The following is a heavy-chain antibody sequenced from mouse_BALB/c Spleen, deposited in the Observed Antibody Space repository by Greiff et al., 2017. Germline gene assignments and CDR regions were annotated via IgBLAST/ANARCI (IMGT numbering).Heavy chain of an antibody. CDR2: IYPSDSYT. CDR1: GYTFTSYW. J-gene: IGHJ3*01. D-gene: IGHD1-1*01. Sequence: QVQLQQPGAELVRPGASVKLSCKASGYTFTSYWINWVKQRPGQGLEWIGNIYPSDSYTNYNQKFKDKATLTVDKSSSTAYMQLSSPTSEDSAVYYCTRWGSSYVGFAYWGQGTLVTVSA. V-gene: IGHV1-69*02. CDR3: TRWGSSYVGFAY.